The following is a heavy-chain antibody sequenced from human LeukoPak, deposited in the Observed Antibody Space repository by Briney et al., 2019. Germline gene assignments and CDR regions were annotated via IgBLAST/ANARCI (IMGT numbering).Heavy chain of an antibody. CDR2: IYYSGST. CDR1: GGSISSYY. J-gene: IGHJ6*02. Sequence: SETLSLTCTVSGGSISSYYWSWIRQPPGKGLEWTGYIYYSGSTNYNPSLKSRVTISVDTSKNQFSLKLSSVTAADTAVYYCARGAYGGNSSYYYYGMDVWGQGTTVTVSS. CDR3: ARGAYGGNSSYYYYGMDV. D-gene: IGHD4-23*01. V-gene: IGHV4-59*01.